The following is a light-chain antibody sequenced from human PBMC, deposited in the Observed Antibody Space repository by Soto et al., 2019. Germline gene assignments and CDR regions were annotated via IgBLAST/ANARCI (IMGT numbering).Light chain of an antibody. J-gene: IGKJ3*01. CDR3: QHYSIWPPT. CDR2: YAS. CDR1: ESVHRN. Sequence: EMVMTQSPATLSVSPGERVTLSCRASESVHRNLAWYQQKPGQGPSLLIYYASTRATGVPDRFTGSGSGTDFTLTISSLQSEDFGVYHCQHYSIWPPTFGPGTKVEIK. V-gene: IGKV3-15*01.